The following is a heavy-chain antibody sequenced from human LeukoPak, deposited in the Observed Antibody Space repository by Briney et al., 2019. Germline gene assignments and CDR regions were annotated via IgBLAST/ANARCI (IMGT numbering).Heavy chain of an antibody. D-gene: IGHD3-10*01. CDR1: GFTFSTYA. Sequence: GSLRLSCAASGFTFSTYAMSWVRQAPGKGLEWIGSVYNSGSTYYNPSLKSRVIVSLAMSQNQFSLRLTSVTAADTAVYYCARDTGQYAPGTPGFTRFDPWGQGALVTVPS. CDR2: VYNSGST. CDR3: ARDTGQYAPGTPGFTRFDP. J-gene: IGHJ5*02. V-gene: IGHV4-38-2*02.